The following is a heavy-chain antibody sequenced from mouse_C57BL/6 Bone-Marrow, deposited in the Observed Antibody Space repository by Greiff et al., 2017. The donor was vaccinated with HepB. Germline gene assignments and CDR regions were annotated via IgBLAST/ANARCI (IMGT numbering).Heavy chain of an antibody. CDR3: ARQTVYFDY. V-gene: IGHV5-17*01. J-gene: IGHJ2*01. CDR2: ISSGSSTI. CDR1: GFTFSDYG. Sequence: EVKLMESGGGLVKPGGSLKLSCAASGFTFSDYGMHWVRQAPEKGLEWVAYISSGSSTIYYADTVKGRCTISRDNAKNTLFLQMTSLRSEDTAMYYCARQTVYFDYWGQGTTLTVSS. D-gene: IGHD4-1*01.